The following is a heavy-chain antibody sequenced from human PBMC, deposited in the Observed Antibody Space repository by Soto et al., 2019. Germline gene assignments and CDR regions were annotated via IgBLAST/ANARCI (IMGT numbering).Heavy chain of an antibody. Sequence: EVQLLESGGGLVQPGGTLRLSCVASGFTFSDYAMSWVRRAPGQGLEWVSGISGSGGTTYYADSVKGRFTVSRDNSKDTLTLQMSSLRAEDTAIYYCAKTTRQWLVYVDYWGQGTLVTVSS. CDR3: AKTTRQWLVYVDY. CDR2: ISGSGGTT. D-gene: IGHD6-19*01. J-gene: IGHJ4*02. CDR1: GFTFSDYA. V-gene: IGHV3-23*01.